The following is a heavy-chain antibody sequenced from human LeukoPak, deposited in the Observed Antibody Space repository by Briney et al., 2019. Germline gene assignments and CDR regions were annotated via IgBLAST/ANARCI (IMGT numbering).Heavy chain of an antibody. J-gene: IGHJ5*01. Sequence: ASVKVSCKASGYIFTRFAMNWVRQAPGQGLEWMGWIETNTGTPTYGQVFTGRFVFSLDTSVRTAYVQINSLKAEDTAVYYCARDGNGDLDSWGQGTLVTVSS. D-gene: IGHD4-17*01. CDR2: IETNTGTP. CDR3: ARDGNGDLDS. CDR1: GYIFTRFA. V-gene: IGHV7-4-1*02.